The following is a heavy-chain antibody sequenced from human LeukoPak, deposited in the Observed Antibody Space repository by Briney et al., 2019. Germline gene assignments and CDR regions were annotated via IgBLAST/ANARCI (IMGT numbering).Heavy chain of an antibody. V-gene: IGHV1-8*02. D-gene: IGHD1-26*01. CDR1: GGTFSSYA. Sequence: ASVKVSCKASGGTFSSYAINWVRQATGQGIEWMGWMNPNSGNTGYAQKFQGRVTMTRNTSISTAYMELSSLRSEDTAVYYCARGPSGSTKCDYWGQGTLVTVSS. CDR2: MNPNSGNT. J-gene: IGHJ4*02. CDR3: ARGPSGSTKCDY.